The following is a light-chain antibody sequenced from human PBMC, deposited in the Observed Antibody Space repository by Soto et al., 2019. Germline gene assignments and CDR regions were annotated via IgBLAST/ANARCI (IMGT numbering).Light chain of an antibody. J-gene: IGLJ3*02. V-gene: IGLV6-57*01. CDR2: EDK. CDR3: QSYDSSNLWV. Sequence: NFMLTQPHSVSASPGKTVTISCTRSRGSIASNYVQWYQQRPGSSPTTVMYEDKQRPSGVPDRFSGSIDSSSNSASLTISGLKTEDEADYYCQSYDSSNLWVFGGGTKVTVL. CDR1: RGSIASNY.